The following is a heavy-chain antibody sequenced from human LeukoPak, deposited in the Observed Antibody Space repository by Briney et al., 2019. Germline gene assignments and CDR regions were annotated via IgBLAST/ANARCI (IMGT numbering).Heavy chain of an antibody. CDR3: THSETTYYYYYMDV. CDR2: IDWNDDK. CDR1: GFSLTTSGVG. J-gene: IGHJ6*03. D-gene: IGHD1-1*01. V-gene: IGHV2-5*01. Sequence: SGPTLVNPTQTLTLTCTFSGFSLTTSGVGVGWIRQPPGKALEWLALIDWNDDKRYSPSLGSRLTITKDTSKNQVVLTMTKLDPVDTATYYCTHSETTYYYYYMDVWGNGTTVTISS.